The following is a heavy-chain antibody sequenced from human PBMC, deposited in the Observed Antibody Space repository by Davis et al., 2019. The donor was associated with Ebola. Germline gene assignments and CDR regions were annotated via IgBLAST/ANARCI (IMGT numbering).Heavy chain of an antibody. V-gene: IGHV4-59*01. D-gene: IGHD6-6*01. CDR3: ARQSIAARYYGMDV. J-gene: IGHJ6*02. Sequence: MPSETLSLTCTVSGGSISSYYWSWIRQPPGKGLEWIGYIYYSGSTNYNPSLKSRVTISVDTSKNQFSLKLSSVTAADTAVYYCARQSIAARYYGMDVWGQGTTVTVSS. CDR2: IYYSGST. CDR1: GGSISSYY.